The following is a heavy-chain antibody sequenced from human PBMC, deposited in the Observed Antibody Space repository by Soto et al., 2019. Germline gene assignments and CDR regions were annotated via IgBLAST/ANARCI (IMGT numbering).Heavy chain of an antibody. J-gene: IGHJ4*02. CDR2: ISYDGSNK. D-gene: IGHD2-2*01. Sequence: GGSLILSCASSGFTFSSYGMHWVRQAPGKGLEWVAVISYDGSNKYYADSVKGRFTISRDNSKKTLYLQMNSLRAEDTAVYYCAKRGYCSSTSCSCFDEWGQGTLVTVS. V-gene: IGHV3-30*18. CDR1: GFTFSSYG. CDR3: AKRGYCSSTSCSCFDE.